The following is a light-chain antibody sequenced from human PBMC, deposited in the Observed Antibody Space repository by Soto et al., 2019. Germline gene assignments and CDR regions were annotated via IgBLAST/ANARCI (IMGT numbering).Light chain of an antibody. V-gene: IGKV1-39*01. CDR3: QHSYSTPLT. CDR2: AAS. CDR1: QSISSY. J-gene: IGKJ4*01. Sequence: DIQMTQSPSSLSASVGDRVTITCRASQSISSYLNWYQQKPGKAPKLLIYAASSLQSGVPSRFSGSGSGTDFTLTISSLQPEDVATYYCQHSYSTPLTFGGGTRWIS.